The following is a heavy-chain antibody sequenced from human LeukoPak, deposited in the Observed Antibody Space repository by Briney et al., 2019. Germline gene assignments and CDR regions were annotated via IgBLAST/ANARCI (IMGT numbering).Heavy chain of an antibody. CDR1: GFTFSSYA. J-gene: IGHJ4*02. V-gene: IGHV3-30-3*01. CDR3: ARDPSLGYCSGGSCLSFDY. D-gene: IGHD2-15*01. CDR2: ISYDGSNK. Sequence: GGSLRLSCAASGFTFSSYAMHWVRQAPGKGLEWVAVISYDGSNKYYADSVKGRFTISRDNSKNTLYLQMNSLRAEDTAVYYCARDPSLGYCSGGSCLSFDYWGQGTLVTVSS.